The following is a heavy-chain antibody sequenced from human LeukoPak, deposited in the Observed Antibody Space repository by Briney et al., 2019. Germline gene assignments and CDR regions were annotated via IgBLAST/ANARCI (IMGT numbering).Heavy chain of an antibody. D-gene: IGHD4/OR15-4a*01. J-gene: IGHJ6*03. CDR2: ISAYNGNT. CDR3: ARVSADDYYYYYYMDV. V-gene: IGHV1-18*01. Sequence: GASVKVSCKASGYTFTSYGISWVRQAPGQRLEWMGWISAYNGNTNYAQQLQGRVTMNTDTSTSTAYMELRGLRSDHTAVYYCARVSADDYYYYYYMDVWGKGTTVTVSS. CDR1: GYTFTSYG.